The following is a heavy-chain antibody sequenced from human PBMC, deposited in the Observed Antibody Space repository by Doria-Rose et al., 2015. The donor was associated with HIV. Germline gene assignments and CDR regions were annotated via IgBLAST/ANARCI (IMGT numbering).Heavy chain of an antibody. Sequence: QTTLKESGPVLVKPTETLTLTCTVSGVSLSSPGMGVSWIRQPPGKALEWLANIFSDDERSYKTSLKSRLTISRGTSKSQVVLTRTDMDPVDTATYYCARIKSSRWYHKYYFDFWGQGTLVIVSA. D-gene: IGHD6-13*01. CDR3: ARIKSSRWYHKYYFDF. J-gene: IGHJ4*02. CDR1: GVSLSSPGMG. CDR2: IFSDDER. V-gene: IGHV2-26*01.